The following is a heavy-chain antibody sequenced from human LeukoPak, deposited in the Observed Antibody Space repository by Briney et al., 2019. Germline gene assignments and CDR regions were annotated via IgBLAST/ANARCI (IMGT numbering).Heavy chain of an antibody. Sequence: PSETLSLTCTVSGGSINSYYWSWIRQPPGKGLEWIGYIYYSRSTYYNPSLKSRVTISVDTSKNQFSLKLSSVTAADTAVYYCASLASGNWFDPWGQGTLVTVSS. D-gene: IGHD3-16*01. CDR3: ASLASGNWFDP. J-gene: IGHJ5*02. V-gene: IGHV4-59*12. CDR1: GGSINSYY. CDR2: IYYSRST.